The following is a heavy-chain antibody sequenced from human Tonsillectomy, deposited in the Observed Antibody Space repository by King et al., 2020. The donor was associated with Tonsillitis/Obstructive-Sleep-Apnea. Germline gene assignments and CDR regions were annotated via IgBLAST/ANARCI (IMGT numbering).Heavy chain of an antibody. V-gene: IGHV3-66*01. J-gene: IGHJ4*02. CDR2: IYSGGST. CDR3: ARAGSSGYDYRFDY. Sequence: VQLVESGGGLVQPGGSLRLSCAASGFTVSSNYMSWVRQAPGKGLEWVSVIYSGGSTYYADSVKGRFTIPRDNSKNTLYLQMNSLRAEDTAVYYCARAGSSGYDYRFDYWGQGTLVTVSS. CDR1: GFTVSSNY. D-gene: IGHD5-12*01.